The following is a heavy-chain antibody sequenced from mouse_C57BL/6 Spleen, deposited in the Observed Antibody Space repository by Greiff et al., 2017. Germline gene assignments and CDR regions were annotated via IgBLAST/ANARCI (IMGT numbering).Heavy chain of an antibody. CDR3: TRESTYYYGSRNGYFDY. CDR1: GFTFSSYA. CDR2: ISSGGDYI. Sequence: EVKLQESGEGLVKPGGSLKLSCAASGFTFSSYAMSWVRQTPEKRLEWVAYISSGGDYIYYADTVKGRFTITRANARNTLYLQMSSLKSEDTAMYYCTRESTYYYGSRNGYFDYWGQGTTLTVSS. D-gene: IGHD1-1*01. J-gene: IGHJ2*01. V-gene: IGHV5-9-1*02.